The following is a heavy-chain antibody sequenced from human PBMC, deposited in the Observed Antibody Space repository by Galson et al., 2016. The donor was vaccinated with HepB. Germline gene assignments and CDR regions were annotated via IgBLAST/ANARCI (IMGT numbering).Heavy chain of an antibody. Sequence: SLRLSCAASGFTFSTYAMSWVRQAPGKGLEWVSAFSGSGDITYYAASGRGRFTISRDNSKSMLYLQMNNLRAADTAVYYCAQVRGYGSGIVFDHWGQGTLVTVSS. V-gene: IGHV3-23*01. D-gene: IGHD3-10*01. J-gene: IGHJ4*02. CDR2: FSGSGDIT. CDR3: AQVRGYGSGIVFDH. CDR1: GFTFSTYA.